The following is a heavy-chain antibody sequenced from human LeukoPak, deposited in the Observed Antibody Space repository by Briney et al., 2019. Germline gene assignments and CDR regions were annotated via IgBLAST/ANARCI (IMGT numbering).Heavy chain of an antibody. Sequence: SETLSLTCTVPGGPISSYYWSWIRQTPGKGLEWIGYIYYSGSTNYDPSLKSRVTISVDTSKNQFSLKLSSVTAADTAVYYCARDQSCSGGSCYPGYYFDYWGQGTLVTVSS. V-gene: IGHV4-59*01. J-gene: IGHJ4*02. CDR2: IYYSGST. D-gene: IGHD2-15*01. CDR1: GGPISSYY. CDR3: ARDQSCSGGSCYPGYYFDY.